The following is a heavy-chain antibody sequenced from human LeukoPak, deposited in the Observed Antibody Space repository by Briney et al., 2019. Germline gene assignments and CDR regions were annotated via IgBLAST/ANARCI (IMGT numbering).Heavy chain of an antibody. CDR3: AREPDDYGDERRAFDI. V-gene: IGHV4-4*07. Sequence: PSETLSLTCTVSGGSISSYYWSWIRQPAGKGLEWIGRIYTSGSTNYNPSLKSRVTMSVDTSKNQFSLKLSSVTTADTAVYYCAREPDDYGDERRAFDIWGQGTMVTVSS. D-gene: IGHD4-17*01. CDR2: IYTSGST. CDR1: GGSISSYY. J-gene: IGHJ3*02.